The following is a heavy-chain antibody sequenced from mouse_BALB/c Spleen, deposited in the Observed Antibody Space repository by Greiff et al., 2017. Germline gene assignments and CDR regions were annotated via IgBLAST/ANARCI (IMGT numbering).Heavy chain of an antibody. D-gene: IGHD2-10*02. CDR3: ARSGYGNYLDY. J-gene: IGHJ2*01. Sequence: VQLKESGAELVKPGASVKLSCTASGFNIKDTYMHWVKQRPEQGLEWIGRIDPANGNTKYDPKFQGKANITADTSSNTAYLQLSSLTSEDTAVYYCARSGYGNYLDYWGQGTTLTVSS. CDR1: GFNIKDTY. CDR2: IDPANGNT. V-gene: IGHV14-3*02.